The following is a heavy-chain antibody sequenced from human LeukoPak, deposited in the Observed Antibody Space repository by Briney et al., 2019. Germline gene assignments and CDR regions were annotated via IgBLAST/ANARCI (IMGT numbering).Heavy chain of an antibody. CDR3: ARDLSRVTMVRGVIPDWFDP. J-gene: IGHJ5*02. Sequence: ASVKVSCKASGYTFTSYGISWVRQAPGQGLEWMGWISAYNGNTNYAQKLQGRVTMTTDTSTSTAYMELRSLRSDDTAVYYCARDLSRVTMVRGVIPDWFDPWGQGTLVTVSS. CDR2: ISAYNGNT. CDR1: GYTFTSYG. D-gene: IGHD3-10*01. V-gene: IGHV1-18*01.